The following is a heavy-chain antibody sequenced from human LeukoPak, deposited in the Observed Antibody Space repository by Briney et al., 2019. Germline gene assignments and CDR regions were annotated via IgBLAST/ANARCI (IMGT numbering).Heavy chain of an antibody. Sequence: ASVEVSCKASGYTFTGYYMHWVRQAPGQGLEWMGWINPNSGGTNYAQKFQGRVTMTRDTSISTAYMELSRLRSDDTAVYYCARVRDYYDSRYDYWGQGTLVTVSS. J-gene: IGHJ4*02. CDR1: GYTFTGYY. CDR3: ARVRDYYDSRYDY. CDR2: INPNSGGT. V-gene: IGHV1-2*02. D-gene: IGHD3-22*01.